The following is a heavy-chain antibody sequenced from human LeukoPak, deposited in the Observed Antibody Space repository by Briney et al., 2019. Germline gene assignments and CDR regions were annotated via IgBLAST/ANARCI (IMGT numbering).Heavy chain of an antibody. J-gene: IGHJ6*02. CDR1: GFIFHDHA. CDR2: ISWDSGSI. Sequence: GGSLRLSCAVSGFIFHDHAMHWVRQAPGKGLEGVSGISWDSGSIGYADSVKGRFTISRDNAKNSLFLQMDSLRGDDTAWYYCAKDIGGSYSNMGHYSGMHVGSQATPVTV. CDR3: AKDIGGSYSNMGHYSGMHV. V-gene: IGHV3-9*01. D-gene: IGHD1-26*01.